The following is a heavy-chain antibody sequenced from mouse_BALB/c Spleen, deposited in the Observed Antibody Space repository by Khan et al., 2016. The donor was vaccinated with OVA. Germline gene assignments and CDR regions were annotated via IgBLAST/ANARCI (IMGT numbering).Heavy chain of an antibody. D-gene: IGHD1-1*01. CDR1: GYSITSGYA. CDR3: TKGNYYGYYFDY. V-gene: IGHV3-2*02. Sequence: VQLQESGPGLVKPSQSLSLTCTVTGYSITSGYAWNWIRQFPGNKLEWTGYISYSGGTSYNPSLKSRISITRDTSKNQFFLQLNSVTTEDTATYYCTKGNYYGYYFDYWGQGTTLTVSS. J-gene: IGHJ2*01. CDR2: ISYSGGT.